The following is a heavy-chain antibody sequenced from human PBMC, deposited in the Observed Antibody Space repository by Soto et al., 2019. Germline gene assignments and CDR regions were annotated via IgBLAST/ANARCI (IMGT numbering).Heavy chain of an antibody. CDR3: ARTDEGMTTKIDY. J-gene: IGHJ4*02. D-gene: IGHD4-4*01. CDR1: GGSISSGGYY. Sequence: PSETLSLTCTVSGGSISSGGYYWSWIRQHPGKGLEWIGYIYYSGSTYYNPSLKSRVTISVDTSKNQFSLKLSSVTAADTAVYYCARTDEGMTTKIDYWGQGTLVTVSS. CDR2: IYYSGST. V-gene: IGHV4-31*03.